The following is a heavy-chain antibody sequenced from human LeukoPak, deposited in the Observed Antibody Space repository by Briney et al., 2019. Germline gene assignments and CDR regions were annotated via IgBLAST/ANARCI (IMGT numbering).Heavy chain of an antibody. CDR2: ISAYNGNT. Sequence: ASVKVSCKASGGTFSSYGISWVRQAPGQGLEWMGWISAYNGNTNYAQKLQGRVTMTTDTSTSTAYMELRSLRSDDTAVYYCAREGKDGDYYYYMDVWGKGTTVTVSS. V-gene: IGHV1-18*01. J-gene: IGHJ6*03. CDR3: AREGKDGDYYYYMDV. D-gene: IGHD4-17*01. CDR1: GGTFSSYG.